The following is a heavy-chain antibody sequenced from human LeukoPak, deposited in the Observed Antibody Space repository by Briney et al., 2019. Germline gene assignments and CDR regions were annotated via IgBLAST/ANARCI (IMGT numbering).Heavy chain of an antibody. J-gene: IGHJ5*02. CDR1: GYSISSAYY. V-gene: IGHV4-38-2*02. D-gene: IGHD3-10*01. Sequence: PSETLSLTCSVSGYSISSAYYWGWIRQPPGKGLEWIATIHYSGSTYYNPSLKSRVTMSADTSRNHASLTLNSVTAADTAVYYCARDSGTTGEVKFDPWGQGTLVTVSS. CDR2: IHYSGST. CDR3: ARDSGTTGEVKFDP.